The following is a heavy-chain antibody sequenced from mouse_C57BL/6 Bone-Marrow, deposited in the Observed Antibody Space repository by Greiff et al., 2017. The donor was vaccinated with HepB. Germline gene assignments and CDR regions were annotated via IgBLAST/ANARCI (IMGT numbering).Heavy chain of an antibody. D-gene: IGHD3-2*02. V-gene: IGHV1-69*01. CDR1: GYTFTSYW. J-gene: IGHJ2*01. Sequence: QVQLQQPGAELVMPGASVKLSCKASGYTFTSYWMHWVKQRPGQGLEWIGEIDPSDSYTNYNQKFKGKSTLTVDKSSSTAYMQLSSLTSEDSAVYYCARSGSSGYLDYWGQGTTLTVSS. CDR3: ARSGSSGYLDY. CDR2: IDPSDSYT.